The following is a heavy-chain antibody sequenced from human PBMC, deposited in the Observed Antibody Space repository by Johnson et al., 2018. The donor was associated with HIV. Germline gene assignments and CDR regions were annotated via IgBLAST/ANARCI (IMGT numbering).Heavy chain of an antibody. V-gene: IGHV3-23*04. CDR1: GFTVSSNY. CDR2: ISGSGGST. D-gene: IGHD5-18*01. J-gene: IGHJ3*02. Sequence: QLVESGGGMVQPGGSLSLSCAASGFTVSSNYMSWVRQAPGRGLECVSGISGSGGSTYYADSVKGRFTISRDNSKNTLYLQMNSLRAEETAVYYCAKERVTWGSRVVAFDIWGQGTMVTASS. CDR3: AKERVTWGSRVVAFDI.